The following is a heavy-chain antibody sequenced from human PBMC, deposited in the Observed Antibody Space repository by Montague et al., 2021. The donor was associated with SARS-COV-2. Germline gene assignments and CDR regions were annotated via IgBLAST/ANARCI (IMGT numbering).Heavy chain of an antibody. CDR1: GGSFSGYY. D-gene: IGHD3-22*01. Sequence: SETLSLTCAVYGGSFSGYYWSWIRQPPGKGLEWIGEINHSGSTNYNPSLKSRVTISVDTSKNQFSLKLSSVTAADTAVYHCASFPSGYYDSSGYHIWGQGTLVTVSS. CDR2: INHSGST. J-gene: IGHJ4*02. CDR3: ASFPSGYYDSSGYHI. V-gene: IGHV4-34*01.